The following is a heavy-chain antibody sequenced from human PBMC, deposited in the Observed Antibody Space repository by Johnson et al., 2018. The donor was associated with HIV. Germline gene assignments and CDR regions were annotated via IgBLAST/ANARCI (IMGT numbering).Heavy chain of an antibody. CDR3: ARDGLAANAFDT. CDR1: GFTFSSNY. D-gene: IGHD3/OR15-3a*01. Sequence: SGFTFSSNYMSWVRQAPGKGLEWVSEIDSDGETYYPASVKGRFTTSRENYKNSFYLHMNSLRAEDTAVYYCARDGLAANAFDTWGQGTMVTVSS. V-gene: IGHV3-13*01. J-gene: IGHJ3*02. CDR2: IDSDGET.